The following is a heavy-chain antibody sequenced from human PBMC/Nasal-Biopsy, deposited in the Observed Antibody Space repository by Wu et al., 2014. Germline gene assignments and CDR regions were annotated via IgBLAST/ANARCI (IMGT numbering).Heavy chain of an antibody. V-gene: IGHV1-18*01. Sequence: KVSCQSSGYTFGTYGLSWVRQAPGQGLEWMGWLTAVDGNLDDNDNANYAQKFQGRVSMTTDTSTSTAYMELSSLRSDDTAIYYCARVRAYGDYIRPLDYWGQGTLVTVSS. CDR3: ARVRAYGDYIRPLDY. D-gene: IGHD2-21*01. CDR2: LTAVDGNLDDNDNA. J-gene: IGHJ4*02. CDR1: GYTFGTYG.